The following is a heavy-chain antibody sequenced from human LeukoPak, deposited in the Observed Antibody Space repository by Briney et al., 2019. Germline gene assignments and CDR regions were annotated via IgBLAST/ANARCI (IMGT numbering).Heavy chain of an antibody. D-gene: IGHD6-19*01. Sequence: PSETLSLTCTVSGGSINNYYWSWIRQPPGKGLEWIGYIYYSGSTSYNPSLKSRVTISVDTSNKQFSLKLSSVTAADTAVYYCARWGSGWSALDYWGQGTLVTVSS. CDR2: IYYSGST. J-gene: IGHJ4*02. CDR1: GGSINNYY. CDR3: ARWGSGWSALDY. V-gene: IGHV4-59*01.